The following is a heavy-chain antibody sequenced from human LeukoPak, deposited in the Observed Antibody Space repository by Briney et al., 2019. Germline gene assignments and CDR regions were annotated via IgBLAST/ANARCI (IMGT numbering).Heavy chain of an antibody. CDR3: ARVRAVVVPAAMSRAPLGRYNWFDP. Sequence: ASVKVSCKASGYTFTSYDINWVRQATGQGLEWMGWMNPNSGNTGYAQKSQGRVTMTRNTSISTAYMELSSLRSEDTAVYYCARVRAVVVPAAMSRAPLGRYNWFDPWGQGTLVTVSS. CDR2: MNPNSGNT. J-gene: IGHJ5*02. V-gene: IGHV1-8*01. D-gene: IGHD2-2*01. CDR1: GYTFTSYD.